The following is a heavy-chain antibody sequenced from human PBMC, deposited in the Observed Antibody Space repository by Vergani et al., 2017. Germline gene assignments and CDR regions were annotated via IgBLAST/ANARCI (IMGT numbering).Heavy chain of an antibody. J-gene: IGHJ4*02. CDR2: ISYDGSNK. CDR3: AKDTVTTGFDY. V-gene: IGHV3-30-3*01. Sequence: QVQLVESGGGVVQPGRSLRLSCAASGFTFSSYAMHWVRQAPGKGLEWVAVISYDGSNKYYADSVKGRFTISRDNSKNTLYLQMNGLRAEDTAVYYCAKDTVTTGFDYWGQGTLVTVSS. CDR1: GFTFSSYA. D-gene: IGHD4-17*01.